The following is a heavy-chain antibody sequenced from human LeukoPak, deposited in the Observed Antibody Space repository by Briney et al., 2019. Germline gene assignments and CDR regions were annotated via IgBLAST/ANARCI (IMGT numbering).Heavy chain of an antibody. Sequence: GGCLRLSCAASGFIFSSYEMNWVRQAPGKGLEWVSYISSTGSPRHYADSVKGRFTISRDNAKNSLYLQMNSLRAEDTAVYYCARVGQQLADSWGQGTLVIVSS. D-gene: IGHD6-13*01. V-gene: IGHV3-48*03. CDR3: ARVGQQLADS. CDR1: GFIFSSYE. J-gene: IGHJ4*02. CDR2: ISSTGSPR.